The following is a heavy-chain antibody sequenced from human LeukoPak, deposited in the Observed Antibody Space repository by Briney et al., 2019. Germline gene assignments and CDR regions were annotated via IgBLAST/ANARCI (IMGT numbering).Heavy chain of an antibody. Sequence: GGSLRLSCAASGLTFSDYYMSWARQAPGKGLEWVANIKQDGSEKYYVDSVKGRFTISRDNAKNSLYLQMNSLRAEDTAVYYCARDQDILTGYYGSYYYGMDVWGQGTTVTVSS. D-gene: IGHD3-9*01. CDR3: ARDQDILTGYYGSYYYGMDV. J-gene: IGHJ6*02. CDR1: GLTFSDYY. V-gene: IGHV3-7*01. CDR2: IKQDGSEK.